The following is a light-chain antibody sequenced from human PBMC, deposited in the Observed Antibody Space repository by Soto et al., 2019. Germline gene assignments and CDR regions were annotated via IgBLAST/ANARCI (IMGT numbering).Light chain of an antibody. CDR1: QSVSSSY. CDR3: QQYGSSPLT. CDR2: GAS. V-gene: IGKV3-20*01. J-gene: IGKJ4*01. Sequence: EIVLTQSPGTLSLSPGERATLSCRASQSVSSSYLAWYQQKPGQAPRLLIYGASSRATGIPDRFSGSGSGTDFTVTISRLEPEDSAEYYCQQYGSSPLTFGGGTKVEIK.